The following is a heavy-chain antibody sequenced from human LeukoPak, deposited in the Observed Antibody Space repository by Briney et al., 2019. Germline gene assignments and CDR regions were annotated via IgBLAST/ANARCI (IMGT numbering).Heavy chain of an antibody. CDR3: ARGRAVYYYYYYYMDV. Sequence: PSETLSLTCAVYGGSFSGYYWSWIRQPPGKGLEWIGEINHSGSTNYNPSLKSRVTISVDTSKNQFSLKLSSVTAADTAVYYCARGRAVYYYYYYYMDVWDKGTTVTVSS. J-gene: IGHJ6*03. V-gene: IGHV4-34*01. CDR2: INHSGST. CDR1: GGSFSGYY.